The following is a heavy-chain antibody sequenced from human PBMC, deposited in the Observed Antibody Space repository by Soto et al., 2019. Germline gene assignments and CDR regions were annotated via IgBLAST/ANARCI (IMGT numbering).Heavy chain of an antibody. CDR2: IIPIFGTA. D-gene: IGHD2-15*01. J-gene: IGHJ5*02. Sequence: QVQLVQSGAEVKKPGSSVKVSCKASGGTFSSYAISWVRQAPGQGLEWMGGIIPIFGTANYAQKFQGRVTITADDSTSTADMELSSLRSEDTAVYYCARDGPLGYCSGGSCYSGWFDPWGQGTLVTVSS. V-gene: IGHV1-69*01. CDR1: GGTFSSYA. CDR3: ARDGPLGYCSGGSCYSGWFDP.